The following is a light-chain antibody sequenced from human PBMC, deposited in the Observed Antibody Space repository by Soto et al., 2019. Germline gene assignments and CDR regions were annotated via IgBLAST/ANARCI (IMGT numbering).Light chain of an antibody. Sequence: NFMLTQPHSVSESPGKTVTISCTRSSGSIASNYVQWYQQRPGSSPTTVIYEDNQRPSGVPDRFSGSIDSSSNSASLTISGLKTEDEADYYCQSYDSSKWEVFGGGTKLTVL. CDR1: SGSIASNY. J-gene: IGLJ2*01. CDR2: EDN. V-gene: IGLV6-57*01. CDR3: QSYDSSKWEV.